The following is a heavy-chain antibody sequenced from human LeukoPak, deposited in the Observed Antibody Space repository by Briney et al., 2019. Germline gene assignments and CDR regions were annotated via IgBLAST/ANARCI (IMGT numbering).Heavy chain of an antibody. CDR3: ARDKNPGIAAD. CDR2: IYHSGNT. CDR1: GYSISSGYY. J-gene: IGHJ4*02. Sequence: SETLSLTCTVSGYSISSGYYWGWIRQPPGKGLEWIGIIYHSGNTYYNPSLKSRVTISVDTSKNQFSLKLSSVTAADTAVYYCARDKNPGIAADWGQGTLVTVSS. V-gene: IGHV4-38-2*02. D-gene: IGHD6-13*01.